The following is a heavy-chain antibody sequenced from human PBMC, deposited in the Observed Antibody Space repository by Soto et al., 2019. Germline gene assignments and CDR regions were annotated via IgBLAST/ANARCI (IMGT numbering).Heavy chain of an antibody. Sequence: PGGSLRLSCAASVFTYDSYAMSWVRQAPGKGLEWVSGINSGGTVAHYADSVKGRFAISRDNSKNTLSLEMNSLRADDTGLYYCAISTGGFGGLFVVPSDYWGQGTLVTVSS. V-gene: IGHV3-23*01. CDR2: INSGGTVA. J-gene: IGHJ4*02. D-gene: IGHD3-16*01. CDR1: VFTYDSYA. CDR3: AISTGGFGGLFVVPSDY.